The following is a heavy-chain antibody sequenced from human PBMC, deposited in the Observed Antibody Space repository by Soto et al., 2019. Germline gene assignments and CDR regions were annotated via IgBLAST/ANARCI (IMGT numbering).Heavy chain of an antibody. D-gene: IGHD1-20*01. J-gene: IGHJ5*02. V-gene: IGHV4-31*03. CDR2: IYYSGST. CDR1: GGSISSGGYY. Sequence: SETLSLTCTVSGGSISSGGYYWSWIRQHPGKGLEWIGYIYYSGSTYYNPSLKSRVTISVDTSKNQFSLKLSSVTAADTAVYYCAREKHNLRWFDPWGQGTLVTVSS. CDR3: AREKHNLRWFDP.